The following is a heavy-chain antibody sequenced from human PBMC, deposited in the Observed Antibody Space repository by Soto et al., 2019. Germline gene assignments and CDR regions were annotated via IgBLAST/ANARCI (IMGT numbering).Heavy chain of an antibody. V-gene: IGHV3-53*04. CDR3: ARDRRVDCSGGSCYYYYGMDV. J-gene: IGHJ6*02. CDR2: IYSGGST. CDR1: GFTVSSNY. D-gene: IGHD2-15*01. Sequence: EVQLVESGGGLVQPGGSLRLSCAASGFTVSSNYMSWVRQAPGKGLEWVSVIYSGGSTYYADSVKGRFTISRHNSKNTLXLXXNSLRAEDTAVYYCARDRRVDCSGGSCYYYYGMDVWGQGTTVTVSS.